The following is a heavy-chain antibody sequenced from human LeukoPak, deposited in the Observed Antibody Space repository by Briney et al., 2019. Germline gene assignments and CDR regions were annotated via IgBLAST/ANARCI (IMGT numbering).Heavy chain of an antibody. V-gene: IGHV3-23*01. D-gene: IGHD3-10*01. J-gene: IGHJ4*02. CDR2: ISGSGGST. CDR1: GFTFSSYA. CDR3: AKLLFRPDKLERITMVRGVIAFDY. Sequence: GGSLRLSCAASGFTFSSYAMSWVRQAPGKGLEWVSAISGSGGSTYYADSVKGRFTISRDNSKNTLYLQMNSLRAEDTAVYYCAKLLFRPDKLERITMVRGVIAFDYWGQGTLVTVSS.